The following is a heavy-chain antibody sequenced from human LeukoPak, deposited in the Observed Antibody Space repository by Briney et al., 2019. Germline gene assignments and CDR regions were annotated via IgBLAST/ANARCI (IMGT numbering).Heavy chain of an antibody. CDR2: INTDGSST. Sequence: GGSLRLSCAASGFIFSSYWMHWVRQAPGKGLVWVSRINTDGSSTSYADSVKGRFTISRDNAKNTLYLQMNSLRAEDTAVYYCAVAVAGLYYFDYWGQGTMVTVSS. J-gene: IGHJ4*02. D-gene: IGHD6-19*01. V-gene: IGHV3-74*01. CDR3: AVAVAGLYYFDY. CDR1: GFIFSSYW.